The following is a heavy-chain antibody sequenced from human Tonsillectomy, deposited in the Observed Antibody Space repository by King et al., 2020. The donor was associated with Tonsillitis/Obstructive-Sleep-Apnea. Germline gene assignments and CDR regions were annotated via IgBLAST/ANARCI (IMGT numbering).Heavy chain of an antibody. CDR3: AREKKAVVPAAHAFDI. D-gene: IGHD2-2*01. Sequence: QLVQSGAEVKKPGASVKVSCNASGYTFTGYYMHWVRQAPGQGLEWMGRINPNSGGTNYAQKFQGRVTKTRDTSISTAYMELIRLRPDDTAWYYCAREKKAVVPAAHAFDIWGQGTMVTVSS. CDR1: GYTFTGYY. CDR2: INPNSGGT. V-gene: IGHV1-2*06. J-gene: IGHJ3*02.